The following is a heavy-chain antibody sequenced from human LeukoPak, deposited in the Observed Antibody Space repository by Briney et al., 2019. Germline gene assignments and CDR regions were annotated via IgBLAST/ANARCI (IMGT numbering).Heavy chain of an antibody. CDR1: GGTFSSYA. CDR3: ARDRDPMAIYYYGMDV. CDR2: IIPILGIA. Sequence: SVKVSCKASGGTFSSYAISWVRQAPGQGLEWMGRIIPILGIANYAQKFQGRVTITADKSTSTAYMELSSLRSEHTAVYYCARDRDPMAIYYYGMDVWGQGTTVTVSS. D-gene: IGHD5-24*01. V-gene: IGHV1-69*04. J-gene: IGHJ6*02.